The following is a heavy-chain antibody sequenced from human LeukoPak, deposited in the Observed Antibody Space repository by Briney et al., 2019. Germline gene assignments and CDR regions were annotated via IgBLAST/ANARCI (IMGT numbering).Heavy chain of an antibody. CDR2: INPGNGDT. Sequence: ASVKVSCKGSGYTFTNYAVHWVRQAPGQRLEWLGWINPGNGDTKYSQNFQGRVTVTSDTSTDTAYMELSSLRSEDTAVYYCASQYSSGWYYFGYWGQGTLVTVSS. CDR3: ASQYSSGWYYFGY. J-gene: IGHJ4*02. CDR1: GYTFTNYA. V-gene: IGHV1-3*01. D-gene: IGHD6-19*01.